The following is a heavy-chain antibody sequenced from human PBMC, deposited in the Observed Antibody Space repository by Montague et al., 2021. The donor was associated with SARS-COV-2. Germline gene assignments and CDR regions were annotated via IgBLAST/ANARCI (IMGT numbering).Heavy chain of an antibody. CDR1: GDSIQNSEYS. CDR3: ATRTRYPQNDFGF. V-gene: IGHV4-39*01. CDR2: IYDGGST. J-gene: IGHJ4*02. Sequence: SETLSLTCTVSGDSIQNSEYSWGWVRQPPGNGLEWIGNIYDGGSTFYNPSLKSRVTIFVDTSKNQFSLKLSSVTAADTAVYYCATRTRYPQNDFGFWGQGTLVTVSS. D-gene: IGHD1-14*01.